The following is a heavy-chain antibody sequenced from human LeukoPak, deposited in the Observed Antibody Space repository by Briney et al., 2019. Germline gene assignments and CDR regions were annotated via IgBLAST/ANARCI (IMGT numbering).Heavy chain of an antibody. CDR2: IYYSGST. J-gene: IGHJ4*02. CDR1: GGSISSSSYY. D-gene: IGHD6-13*01. Sequence: SETLSLTCTVSGGSISSSSYYWGWIRQPPGKGLEWIGSIYYSGSTYYNPSLKSRVTISVDTSKNQFSLKLSSVTAADTAVYYCARAGTVRPFDYWGQGTLVTVSS. CDR3: ARAGTVRPFDY. V-gene: IGHV4-39*07.